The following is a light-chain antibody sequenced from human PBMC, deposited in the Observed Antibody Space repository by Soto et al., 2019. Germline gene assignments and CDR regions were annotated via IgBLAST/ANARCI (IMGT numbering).Light chain of an antibody. CDR3: SSFPGTFFV. CDR1: SSDVGGYNY. CDR2: EVN. V-gene: IGLV2-8*01. J-gene: IGLJ1*01. Sequence: QSVLTQPPSASGSPGQSVTISCTGTSSDVGGYNYVSWYQQHPGKVPKVLISEVNKRPSGVPDRFSGSKSGNTASLTVSGIKADDKADYYCSSFPGTFFVFGTGTKVXVL.